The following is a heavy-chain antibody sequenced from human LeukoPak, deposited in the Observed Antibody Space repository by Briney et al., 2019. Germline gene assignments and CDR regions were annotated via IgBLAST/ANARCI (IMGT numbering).Heavy chain of an antibody. D-gene: IGHD6-13*01. J-gene: IGHJ4*02. Sequence: SETLSLTCTVSGGSISSHYWSWIRQPPGKGLEWIGYIYYSGSTNYNPSLKSRVTISVDTSKNQFSLKLTSVTAADTAVYYCARLTSSSWPFDYWGQGALVTVSS. CDR2: IYYSGST. V-gene: IGHV4-59*08. CDR1: GGSISSHY. CDR3: ARLTSSSWPFDY.